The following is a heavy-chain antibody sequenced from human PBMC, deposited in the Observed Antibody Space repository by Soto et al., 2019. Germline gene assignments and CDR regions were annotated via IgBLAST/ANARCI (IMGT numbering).Heavy chain of an antibody. J-gene: IGHJ6*01. D-gene: IGHD3-3*01. CDR2: INPSGGST. CDR1: GYTFTSYY. CDR3: PRPSATIRFGGLWSGYGMDG. V-gene: IGHV1-46*01. Sequence: GCPVKGFCKGSGYTFTSYYMHWVRQAPGQGLEWMGIINPSGGSTSYAQKVQGRGTMTRDTSTSTVYMELSSLGSEDRAVDECPRPSATIRFGGLWSGYGMDGWR.